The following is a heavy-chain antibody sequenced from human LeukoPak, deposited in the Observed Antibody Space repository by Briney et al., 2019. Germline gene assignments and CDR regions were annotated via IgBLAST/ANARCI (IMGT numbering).Heavy chain of an antibody. J-gene: IGHJ5*02. D-gene: IGHD1-26*01. Sequence: GGSLRLSCAASGFTFSSYSMNWVRQAPGKGLGWVSSISSSSSYIYYADSVKGRFTISRDNAKNSLYLQMNSLRAEDTAVYYCASTLVGATGFDPWGQGTLVTVSS. CDR3: ASTLVGATGFDP. CDR2: ISSSSSYI. CDR1: GFTFSSYS. V-gene: IGHV3-21*01.